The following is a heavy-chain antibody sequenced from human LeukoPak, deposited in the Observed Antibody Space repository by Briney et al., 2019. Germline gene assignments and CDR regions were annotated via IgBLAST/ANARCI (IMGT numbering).Heavy chain of an antibody. Sequence: PGGSLRLPCAASGFTFSSYAMSWVRQAPGKGLEWVSAISGGGGSTYYADSVKGRFTISRDNSKNTLYLQMNSRRAEETAVYYRSKGRLLWFGELPVYWGQGTLVTVSS. J-gene: IGHJ4*02. CDR2: ISGGGGST. V-gene: IGHV3-23*01. D-gene: IGHD3-10*01. CDR3: SKGRLLWFGELPVY. CDR1: GFTFSSYA.